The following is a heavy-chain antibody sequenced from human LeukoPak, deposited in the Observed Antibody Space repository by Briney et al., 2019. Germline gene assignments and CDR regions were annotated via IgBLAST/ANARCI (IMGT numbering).Heavy chain of an antibody. V-gene: IGHV4-34*01. Sequence: SETLSLTCAVYGGSFSGYYWSWIRQPPGKGLEWIGEINHSGSTNYNPSLKSRVTISVDTSKNQFSLKLSSVTAADTAVYYCARAIRGYSYGYQVGWFDPWGQGTLVTVSS. CDR3: ARAIRGYSYGYQVGWFDP. CDR1: GGSFSGYY. CDR2: INHSGST. D-gene: IGHD5-18*01. J-gene: IGHJ5*02.